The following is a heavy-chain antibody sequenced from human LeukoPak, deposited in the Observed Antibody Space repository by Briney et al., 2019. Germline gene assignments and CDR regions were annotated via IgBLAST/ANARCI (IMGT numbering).Heavy chain of an antibody. D-gene: IGHD3-16*01. CDR2: IKYDGSDK. CDR1: GFTFDDYG. CDR3: VRGGGSFHS. J-gene: IGHJ4*02. Sequence: PGGSLRLSCAASGFTFDDYGMSWVRRAPGKGLEWVANIKYDGSDKRYVDSVKGRFTVSRDNANNSLYLQMNSLRAEDTAVYYCVRGGGSFHSWGQGTLVNVSS. V-gene: IGHV3-7*04.